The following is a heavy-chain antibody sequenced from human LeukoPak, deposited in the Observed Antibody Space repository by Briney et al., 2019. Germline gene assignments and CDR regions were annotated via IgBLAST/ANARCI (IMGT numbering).Heavy chain of an antibody. CDR3: ARVLRGGSLGY. V-gene: IGHV4-39*07. J-gene: IGHJ4*02. D-gene: IGHD3-10*01. CDR2: IYYSGGT. Sequence: SETLSLTCTVSGGSISSSSYYWGWIRQPPGKGLEWIGSIYYSGGTYYNPSLKSRVTISVDTSKNQFSLRLSSVTAADTAVYYCARVLRGGSLGYWGQGTLVTVSS. CDR1: GGSISSSSYY.